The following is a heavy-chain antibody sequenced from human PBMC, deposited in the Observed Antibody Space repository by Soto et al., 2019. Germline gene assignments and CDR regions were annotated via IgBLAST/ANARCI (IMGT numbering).Heavy chain of an antibody. CDR1: GFTFSSYA. CDR3: ARGESRMVRGVPFDY. Sequence: QVQLVESGGGVVQPGRSLRLSCAASGFTFSSYAMHWVRQAPGKGLEWVAVISYDGSNKYYADSVKGRFTISRDNSKNTLDLQMNSLRAEDTAVYYCARGESRMVRGVPFDYWGQGPLVTVSS. CDR2: ISYDGSNK. V-gene: IGHV3-30-3*01. D-gene: IGHD3-10*01. J-gene: IGHJ4*02.